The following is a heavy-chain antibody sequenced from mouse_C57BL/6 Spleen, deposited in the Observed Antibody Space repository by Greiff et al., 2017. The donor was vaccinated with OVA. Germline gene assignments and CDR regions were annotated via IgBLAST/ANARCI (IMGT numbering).Heavy chain of an antibody. D-gene: IGHD1-1*01. V-gene: IGHV1-82*01. Sequence: VQRVESGPELVKPGASVKISCKASGYAFSSSWMNWVKQRPGNGLEWIGRIYPGDGDTNYNGKFKGKATLTADKSSSTAYMQLSSLTSEDSAVYFCASMSYGSSLYAMDYWGQGTSVTVSS. CDR1: GYAFSSSW. CDR2: IYPGDGDT. J-gene: IGHJ4*01. CDR3: ASMSYGSSLYAMDY.